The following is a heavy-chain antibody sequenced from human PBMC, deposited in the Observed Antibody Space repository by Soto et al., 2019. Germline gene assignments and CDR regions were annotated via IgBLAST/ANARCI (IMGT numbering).Heavy chain of an antibody. Sequence: ASGRVSCKATGYTFTSYGISWVRQAPGQGLEWMGWISAYNGNTNYAQKLQGRVTMTTDTSTSTAYMELRSLRSDDTAVYYCARDGSLYCSSTSCYYNWFDPWGQGTLVTVSS. CDR2: ISAYNGNT. CDR3: ARDGSLYCSSTSCYYNWFDP. J-gene: IGHJ5*02. V-gene: IGHV1-18*04. D-gene: IGHD2-2*01. CDR1: GYTFTSYG.